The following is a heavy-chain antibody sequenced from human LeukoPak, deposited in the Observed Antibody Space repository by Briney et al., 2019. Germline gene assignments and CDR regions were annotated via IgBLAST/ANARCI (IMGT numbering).Heavy chain of an antibody. CDR2: ISYDGSNK. CDR1: GFTFSSYG. CDR3: ARDRSLDY. V-gene: IGHV3-30*03. Sequence: GGSLRLSCAASGFTFSSYGMRWVRQAPGKGLEWVAVISYDGSNKYYADSVKGRFTISRDNSKNTLYLQMNSLRAEDTAVYYCARDRSLDYWGQGTLVTVSS. J-gene: IGHJ4*02.